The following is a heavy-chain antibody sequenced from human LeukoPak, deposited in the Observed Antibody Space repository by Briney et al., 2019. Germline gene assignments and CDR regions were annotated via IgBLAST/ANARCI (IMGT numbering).Heavy chain of an antibody. CDR1: GFTVSSNY. D-gene: IGHD4-17*01. CDR3: ARTNYGDYPNFDY. J-gene: IGHJ4*02. Sequence: GGSLSLSCAASGFTVSSNYMSWVRQAPGKGLEWVSVIYSGGSTYYADSVKGRFTISRDNSKNTLYLQMNSLRAEDTAVYYCARTNYGDYPNFDYWGQGTLVTVSS. CDR2: IYSGGST. V-gene: IGHV3-53*01.